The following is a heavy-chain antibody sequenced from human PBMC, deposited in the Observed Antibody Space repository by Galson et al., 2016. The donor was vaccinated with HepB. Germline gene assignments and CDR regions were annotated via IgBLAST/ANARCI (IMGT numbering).Heavy chain of an antibody. Sequence: LRLSCAASGFAFSSYAMTWVRQPPGKGLEWVSGISASGGRTYYTDSVKGQFTISRDNSKNTLYLQMNSLRAEDTAEYYCAKHYDFWSDHNPFDYWGQGTLVTVSS. CDR3: AKHYDFWSDHNPFDY. V-gene: IGHV3-23*01. D-gene: IGHD3-3*01. J-gene: IGHJ4*02. CDR1: GFAFSSYA. CDR2: ISASGGRT.